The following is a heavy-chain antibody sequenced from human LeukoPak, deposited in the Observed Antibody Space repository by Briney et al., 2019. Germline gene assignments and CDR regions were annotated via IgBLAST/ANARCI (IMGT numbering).Heavy chain of an antibody. Sequence: PGGSLRLSCEASGFTFSAYAMTWVRQAPGKGLEWVANIKQDGSEKYYVDSVKGRFTISRDNAKNTLYLQMNSLRAEDTAVYYCARDGGDCTSTSCYDRLDYWSQGTLVTVSS. D-gene: IGHD2-2*01. CDR2: IKQDGSEK. CDR1: GFTFSAYA. J-gene: IGHJ4*02. V-gene: IGHV3-7*04. CDR3: ARDGGDCTSTSCYDRLDY.